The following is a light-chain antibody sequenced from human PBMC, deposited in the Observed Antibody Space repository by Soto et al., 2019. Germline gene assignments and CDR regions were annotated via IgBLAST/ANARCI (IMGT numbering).Light chain of an antibody. Sequence: EMEMTQYSVTLSVSPGERATLSCRASQGIXSNFVWYQRKPGQAPRVLXYCASTRATGSPARLSGSGSGTEFTLTISSLQSEYFAVYYCLQYDSWPKTFGQGTKVDIK. V-gene: IGKV3-15*01. CDR1: QGIXSN. J-gene: IGKJ1*01. CDR2: CAS. CDR3: LQYDSWPKT.